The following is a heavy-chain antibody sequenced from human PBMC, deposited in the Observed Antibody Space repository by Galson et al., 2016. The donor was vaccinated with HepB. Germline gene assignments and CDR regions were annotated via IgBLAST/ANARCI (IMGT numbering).Heavy chain of an antibody. CDR3: ARGERMVGAFDI. D-gene: IGHD2-8*01. Sequence: SLRLSCAASGFTFSDYYMSWIRQAPGKGLEWVSYISSSSSYTNYADSVRGRFTISRDNAKNSLYLQMNSLRAEDTALYYCARGERMVGAFDIWGQGTVVTVSS. V-gene: IGHV3-11*06. J-gene: IGHJ3*02. CDR2: ISSSSSYT. CDR1: GFTFSDYY.